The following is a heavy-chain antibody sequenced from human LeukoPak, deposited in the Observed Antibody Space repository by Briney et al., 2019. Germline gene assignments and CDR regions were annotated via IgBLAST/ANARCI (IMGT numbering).Heavy chain of an antibody. Sequence: PGGSLRLSCAASGFTFSSYAMHWVRQAPGKGLEWVAVMSYDGTNKHYADSVKGRFTISRDNSKNTLYVQMNSLRGEDTAVYYCARSRSASTSGWYDYFDYWGRGTLVTVSS. J-gene: IGHJ4*02. CDR1: GFTFSSYA. CDR2: MSYDGTNK. V-gene: IGHV3-30*04. D-gene: IGHD6-19*01. CDR3: ARSRSASTSGWYDYFDY.